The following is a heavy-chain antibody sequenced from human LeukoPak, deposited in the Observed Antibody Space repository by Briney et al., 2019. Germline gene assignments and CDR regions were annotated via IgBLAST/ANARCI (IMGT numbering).Heavy chain of an antibody. V-gene: IGHV3-11*04. CDR1: GFTFSDYY. D-gene: IGHD3-10*01. CDR3: ARRAHPARYYYGSGSYYKNYYYYYMDV. CDR2: ISSGGSTI. J-gene: IGHJ6*03. Sequence: PGGSLRLSCAASGFTFSDYYMSWIRQAPGKGLEWVSYISSGGSTIYYADSVKGRFTISRDNAKNSLYLQLNSLRAEDTAVYYCARRAHPARYYYGSGSYYKNYYYYYMDVWGKGTTVTISS.